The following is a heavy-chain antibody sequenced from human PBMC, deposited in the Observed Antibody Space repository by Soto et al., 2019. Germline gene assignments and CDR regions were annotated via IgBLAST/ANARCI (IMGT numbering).Heavy chain of an antibody. CDR2: IYYSGST. CDR1: GVSIRSSNYY. V-gene: IGHV4-39*01. J-gene: IGHJ6*02. D-gene: IGHD2-2*01. CDR3: ARHPTRRKVVPAASYYYYGMDV. Sequence: PSETLSLTCTVSGVSIRSSNYYWGWIRQPPGKGLEWIGSIYYSGSTYYKPSLKSRVTISVDTSKNQFSLKLSSVTAADTAVYYCARHPTRRKVVPAASYYYYGMDVWGQGTTVTVSS.